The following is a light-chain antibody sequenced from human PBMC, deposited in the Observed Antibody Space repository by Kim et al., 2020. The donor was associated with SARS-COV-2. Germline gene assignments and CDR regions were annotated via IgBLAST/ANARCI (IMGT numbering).Light chain of an antibody. Sequence: SPGERATLSCRASQSVSSNLAWYQQKPGQPPRLLIYGASTRATGIPARFSGSGSGTEFTLTISSLQSEDFAVYYCQQYNNWPLLTFGGGTKVDIK. CDR1: QSVSSN. CDR3: QQYNNWPLLT. J-gene: IGKJ4*01. V-gene: IGKV3-15*01. CDR2: GAS.